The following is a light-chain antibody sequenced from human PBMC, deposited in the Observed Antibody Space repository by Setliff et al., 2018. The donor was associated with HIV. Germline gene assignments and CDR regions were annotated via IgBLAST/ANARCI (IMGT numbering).Light chain of an antibody. CDR3: QSYDTSLSGRSV. Sequence: VLTQPPSVSGAPGQRVTIPCTGSRSNIGAGYDVHWYQQLPGTAPKLLIYGTYFRPSGVPDRFSGSKSGTSASLAITGLQAGDEADYYCQSYDTSLSGRSVVGAGTKVTVL. V-gene: IGLV1-40*01. J-gene: IGLJ1*01. CDR2: GTY. CDR1: RSNIGAGYD.